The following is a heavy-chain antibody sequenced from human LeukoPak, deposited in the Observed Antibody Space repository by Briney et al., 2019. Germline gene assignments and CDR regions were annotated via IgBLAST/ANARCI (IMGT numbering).Heavy chain of an antibody. CDR3: ATRVGATTYDY. CDR1: GFTFSDYY. Sequence: GGSLRLSCAASGFTFSDYYMSWIRQAPGKGLEWVSYISSSGSTIYYADSVKGRFTISGDNAKNSLYLQMNSLRAEDTAVYYCATRVGATTYDYWGQGTLVTVSS. J-gene: IGHJ4*02. D-gene: IGHD1-26*01. V-gene: IGHV3-11*01. CDR2: ISSSGSTI.